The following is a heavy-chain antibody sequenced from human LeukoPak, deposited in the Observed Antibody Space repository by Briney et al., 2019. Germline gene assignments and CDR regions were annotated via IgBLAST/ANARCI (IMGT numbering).Heavy chain of an antibody. D-gene: IGHD3-22*01. J-gene: IGHJ5*02. V-gene: IGHV1-69*06. CDR1: GGTFSSYA. Sequence: GASVKVSCKASGGTFSSYAISWVRQAPGQGLEWMGGIIPIFGTANYAQKFQGRVTMTEDTSTDTAYMELSSLRSEDTAVYYCATDPYYYDSSGYYPWGQGTLVTVSS. CDR3: ATDPYYYDSSGYYP. CDR2: IIPIFGTA.